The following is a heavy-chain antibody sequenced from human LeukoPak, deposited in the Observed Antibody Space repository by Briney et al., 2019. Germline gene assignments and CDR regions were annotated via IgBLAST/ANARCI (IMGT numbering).Heavy chain of an antibody. V-gene: IGHV3-23*01. D-gene: IGHD3-16*02. CDR1: AFTLSTYA. CDR3: AKDRQPRPVWGSYRSPLDY. J-gene: IGHJ4*02. CDR2: MSGRKDNT. Sequence: GGSLRLSCAASAFTLSTYAMSWVRQAPGKGLEWVSGMSGRKDNTYYGDSVKGRFTISRDNSKNTLYLQTNSLRTEDTAVYYCAKDRQPRPVWGSYRSPLDYWGQGTLVTVSS.